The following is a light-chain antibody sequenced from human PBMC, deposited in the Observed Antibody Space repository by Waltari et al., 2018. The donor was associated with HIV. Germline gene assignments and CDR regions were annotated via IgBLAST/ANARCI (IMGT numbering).Light chain of an antibody. J-gene: IGKJ4*01. V-gene: IGKV1-5*03. CDR2: KAS. Sequence: DIQMTKSPSILSASVGERVTITCRASQSLSTCLAWYQQKPGKAPKFLIYKASNLESGVPSRFSGSGSGTEFTLTISSLHPDDFGAYYCQQYNSYPLTFGGGAKVEIK. CDR3: QQYNSYPLT. CDR1: QSLSTC.